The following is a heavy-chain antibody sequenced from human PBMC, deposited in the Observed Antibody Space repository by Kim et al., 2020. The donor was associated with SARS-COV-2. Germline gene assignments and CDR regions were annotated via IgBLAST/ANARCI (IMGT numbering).Heavy chain of an antibody. Sequence: SETLSLTCTVSGGSISSYYWSWIRQPAGKGLEWIGRIYTSGSTNYNPSLKSRVTMSVDTSKNQFSLKLSSVTAADTAVYYCARDLGYYYGSGSYYTLSPFWHYYYGMDVWGQGTTVTVSS. V-gene: IGHV4-4*07. J-gene: IGHJ6*02. D-gene: IGHD3-10*01. CDR2: IYTSGST. CDR3: ARDLGYYYGSGSYYTLSPFWHYYYGMDV. CDR1: GGSISSYY.